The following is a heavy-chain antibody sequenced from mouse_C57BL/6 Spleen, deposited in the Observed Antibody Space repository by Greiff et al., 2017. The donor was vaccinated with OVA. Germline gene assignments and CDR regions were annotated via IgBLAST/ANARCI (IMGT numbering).Heavy chain of an antibody. D-gene: IGHD3-3*01. Sequence: LQQSGAELVRPGTSVKVSCKASGYAFTNYLIEWVTQRPGQGLEWIGVINPGSGGTNYNEKFKGKATLTADKSSSTAYMQLSSLTSEDSAVYFCARRGLAPFDYWGQGTTLTVSS. CDR3: ARRGLAPFDY. V-gene: IGHV1-54*01. CDR1: GYAFTNYL. J-gene: IGHJ2*01. CDR2: INPGSGGT.